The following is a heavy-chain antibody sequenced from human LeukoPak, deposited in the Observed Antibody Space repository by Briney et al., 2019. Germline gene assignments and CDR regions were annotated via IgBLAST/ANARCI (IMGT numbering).Heavy chain of an antibody. V-gene: IGHV1-18*01. D-gene: IGHD6-13*01. CDR1: GYTFTSYG. J-gene: IGHJ5*02. CDR2: ISACNGNT. CDR3: ARDVPVLNSIAAAGTGVNWFDP. Sequence: ASVTVSFKASGYTFTSYGISWVRQAPGQGLEWMGWISACNGNTNYAQKLQGRVTMTTDTSTSTAYMELRSLRSDDTAVYYCARDVPVLNSIAAAGTGVNWFDPWGQGTLVTVSS.